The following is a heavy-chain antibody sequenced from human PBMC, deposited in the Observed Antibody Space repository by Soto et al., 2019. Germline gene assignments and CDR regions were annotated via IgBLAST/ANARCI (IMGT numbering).Heavy chain of an antibody. Sequence: PSETLSLTCAVSGGSISSSNWWSWVRQPPGKGLEWIGEIYHSGSTNYNPSLKSRVTISVDKSKNQFSLKLSSVTAADTAVYYCARDKAVKDYWFDPWGQGTLVTSPQ. CDR1: GGSISSSNW. V-gene: IGHV4-4*02. CDR2: IYHSGST. J-gene: IGHJ5*02. CDR3: ARDKAVKDYWFDP. D-gene: IGHD4-17*01.